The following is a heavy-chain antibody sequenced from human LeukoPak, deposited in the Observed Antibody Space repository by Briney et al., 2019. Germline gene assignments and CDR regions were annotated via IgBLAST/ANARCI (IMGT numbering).Heavy chain of an antibody. Sequence: GSLRLSCAASGFTFISYAMSWVRQAPGKGVEGVSGISGSGGSTYYADSVKGRFTISRDNSKNTLYLQMHSLRAEDTAVYYCAREQQLTPTNEYNWFDPWGQGTLVTVSS. CDR2: ISGSGGST. D-gene: IGHD6-13*01. V-gene: IGHV3-23*01. CDR1: GFTFISYA. J-gene: IGHJ5*02. CDR3: AREQQLTPTNEYNWFDP.